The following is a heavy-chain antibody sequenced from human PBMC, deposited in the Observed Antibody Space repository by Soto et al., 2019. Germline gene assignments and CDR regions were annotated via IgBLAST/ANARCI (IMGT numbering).Heavy chain of an antibody. Sequence: GGSLRLSCAASGFTFSSYGMHWVRQAPGKGLEWVAVIWYDGSNKYYADSVKGRFTISRDNSKNTLYLQMNSLRAEDTAVYYCARDHQDLPTGYSSSWYEDYYFDYWGQGTLVTVSS. D-gene: IGHD6-13*01. V-gene: IGHV3-33*01. CDR2: IWYDGSNK. CDR1: GFTFSSYG. CDR3: ARDHQDLPTGYSSSWYEDYYFDY. J-gene: IGHJ4*02.